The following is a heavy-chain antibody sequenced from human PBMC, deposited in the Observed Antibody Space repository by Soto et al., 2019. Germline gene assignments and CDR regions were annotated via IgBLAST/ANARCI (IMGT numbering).Heavy chain of an antibody. CDR2: VSSGGDDT. CDR1: EFTFNSFA. D-gene: IGHD1-26*01. CDR3: AKRRWRGRGPIGFDY. J-gene: IGHJ4*02. Sequence: EVQLLESGGGLVQPGGSLRLSCAASEFTFNSFAVSWVRQAPEKGLEWVSSVSSGGDDTYYADSVKGRFTMSRDNSKSTVYLQMNSLRAEDTAVYYCAKRRWRGRGPIGFDYWGQGILVTVSS. V-gene: IGHV3-23*01.